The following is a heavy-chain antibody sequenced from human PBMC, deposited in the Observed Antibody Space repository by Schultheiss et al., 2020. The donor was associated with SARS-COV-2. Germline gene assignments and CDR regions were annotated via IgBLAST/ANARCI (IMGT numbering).Heavy chain of an antibody. J-gene: IGHJ3*02. D-gene: IGHD1-7*01. V-gene: IGHV5-51*01. CDR1: GYSFTSYW. CDR2: IYPGDSDT. Sequence: GGSLRLSCKGSGYSFTSYWISWVRQMPGKGLEWMGIIYPGDSDTRYSPSFQGQVTISADKSISTAYLQWSSLKASDTAMYYCVRSPTTLDSRAFDIWGQGTMVTVSS. CDR3: VRSPTTLDSRAFDI.